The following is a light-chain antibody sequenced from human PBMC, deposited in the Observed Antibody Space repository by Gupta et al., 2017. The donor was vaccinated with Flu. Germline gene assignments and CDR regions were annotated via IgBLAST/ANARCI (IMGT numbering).Light chain of an antibody. J-gene: IGKJ4*01. V-gene: IGKV3-20*01. Sequence: EILLTQSPGTLSLSPGERATLSCRASQTVSSSYLAWYQQNPGQPPRLLIYGASTRATGIPDRFSGGGSGTDFTLTISRLEPEDFAVYYCQQYGSSSGLTFGGGTKVEIK. CDR2: GAS. CDR1: QTVSSSY. CDR3: QQYGSSSGLT.